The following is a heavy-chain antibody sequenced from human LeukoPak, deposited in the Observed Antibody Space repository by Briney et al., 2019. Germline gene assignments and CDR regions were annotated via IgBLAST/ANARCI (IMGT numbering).Heavy chain of an antibody. V-gene: IGHV3-11*01. J-gene: IGHJ2*01. CDR3: AKDIAAAGTGWYFDL. Sequence: GGSLRLSCAASGFSFSDYDMNWVRQAPGEGLEWVSYIGPSGSTIFYADSVKGRFTVSRDNAKKSLYLQMNSLRAEDTALYYCAKDIAAAGTGWYFDLWGRGTLVTVSS. CDR2: IGPSGSTI. CDR1: GFSFSDYD. D-gene: IGHD6-13*01.